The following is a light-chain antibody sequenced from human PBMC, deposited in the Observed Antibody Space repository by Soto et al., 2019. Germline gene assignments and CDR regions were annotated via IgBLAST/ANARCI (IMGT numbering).Light chain of an antibody. Sequence: QPVLTQSPSASGTPGQRVTISCSGSSSNIGSNYVYWYQQLPGTAPKLLIYGNNQRPSGVPDRFSGSKSGTSASLAISGLRSEDEADYYCISYRGSDTPVFGGGTKLTVL. CDR3: ISYRGSDTPV. CDR2: GNN. J-gene: IGLJ3*02. CDR1: SSNIGSNY. V-gene: IGLV1-47*02.